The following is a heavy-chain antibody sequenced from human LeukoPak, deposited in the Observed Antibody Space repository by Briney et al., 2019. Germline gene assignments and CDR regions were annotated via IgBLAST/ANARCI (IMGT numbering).Heavy chain of an antibody. J-gene: IGHJ3*02. D-gene: IGHD4-17*01. CDR1: GFTFSSYW. CDR2: INSDGSSS. V-gene: IGHV3-74*01. Sequence: GGSLRLSCAVSGFTFSSYWMYWVRQAPGKGLVWVSGINSDGSSSSYADSVEGRFTISSDNAKNTLYLQMNSLRAEDTAVYYCARGDYGEKGGAFDIWGRGTMVTVSS. CDR3: ARGDYGEKGGAFDI.